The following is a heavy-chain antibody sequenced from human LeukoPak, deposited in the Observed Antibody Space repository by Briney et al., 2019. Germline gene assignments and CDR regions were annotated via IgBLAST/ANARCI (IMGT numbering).Heavy chain of an antibody. CDR3: AGAPECHGGMCYYFNY. CDR2: IYTTGTT. D-gene: IGHD2-8*02. V-gene: IGHV4-61*02. Sequence: PSQTLSLTCAVSGGSISSGSYFWSWVRQPAGKGLEWIGRIYTTGTTIYNPSLRSRVTISRDTSKNQFSLKLTSVTAADTAVYYCAGAPECHGGMCYYFNYWGQGTLVTVSS. J-gene: IGHJ4*02. CDR1: GGSISSGSYF.